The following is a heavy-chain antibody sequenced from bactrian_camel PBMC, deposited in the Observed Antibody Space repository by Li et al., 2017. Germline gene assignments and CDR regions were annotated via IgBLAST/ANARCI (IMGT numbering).Heavy chain of an antibody. CDR1: GYSKTNYF. V-gene: IGHV3S1*01. J-gene: IGHJ6*01. D-gene: IGHD3*01. Sequence: HVQLVESGGGSVQAGESLRLSCAVSGYSKTNYFLAWFRQASGKEREGVAALDSDGDTNYANSVKGRFTISLENDKNTLYLQMDYLTAEDTAMYYCAAGADRIWVSAFQALGRPNEFGYWGQGTQVTVS. CDR3: AAGADRIWVSAFQALGRPNEFGY. CDR2: LDSDGDT.